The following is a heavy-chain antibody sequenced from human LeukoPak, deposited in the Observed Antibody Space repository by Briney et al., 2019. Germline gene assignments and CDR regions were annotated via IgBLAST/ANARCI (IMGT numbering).Heavy chain of an antibody. V-gene: IGHV1-18*01. Sequence: VASVKVSCKSSGYMFTSHGIHWLRQAPGQGLEWMGWISAYNGNTNYAQKLQGRVTMTTDTSTSTAYMELSSLKSEDTAVYYCARDGYSYALGYWGQGTLVTVSS. CDR2: ISAYNGNT. CDR1: GYMFTSHG. D-gene: IGHD5-18*01. CDR3: ARDGYSYALGY. J-gene: IGHJ4*02.